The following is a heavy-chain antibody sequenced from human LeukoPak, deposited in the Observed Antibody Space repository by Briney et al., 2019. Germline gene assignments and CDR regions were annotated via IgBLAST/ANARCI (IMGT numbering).Heavy chain of an antibody. CDR1: GGSFGGYY. D-gene: IGHD4-23*01. V-gene: IGHV4-34*01. J-gene: IGHJ4*02. Sequence: PSETLSLTCAVYGGSFGGYYWSWIRQPPGKGLEWIGEINHSGSTNYNPSLKSRVTISVDTSKNQFSLKLSSVTAADTAVYYCASTAEDYGGNSVDYWGQGTLVTVSS. CDR3: ASTAEDYGGNSVDY. CDR2: INHSGST.